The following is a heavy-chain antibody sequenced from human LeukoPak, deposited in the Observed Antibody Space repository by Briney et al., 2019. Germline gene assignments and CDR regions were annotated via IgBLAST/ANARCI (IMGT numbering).Heavy chain of an antibody. CDR3: ARYSGYDSDVDY. CDR2: IYYSGST. D-gene: IGHD5-12*01. CDR1: GGSISSGGYY. Sequence: PSETLSLTCTVSGGSISSGGYYWSWIRQHPGKGLEWIGYIYYSGSTYYNPSLKSRVTISVDTSKNQFSLKLSSVTAADTAVYYCARYSGYDSDVDYWGQGTLVTVSS. J-gene: IGHJ4*02. V-gene: IGHV4-31*03.